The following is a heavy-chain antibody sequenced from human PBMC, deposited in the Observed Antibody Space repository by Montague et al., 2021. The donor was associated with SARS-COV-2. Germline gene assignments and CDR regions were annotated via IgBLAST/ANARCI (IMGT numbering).Heavy chain of an antibody. CDR1: EFSFSTHA. CDR3: ANEEVPNDY. J-gene: IGHJ4*02. Sequence: SLRLSCAVSEFSFSTHAMSWVRQAPGKGLEWVSGISISGDKTYYADSVEGRFTISRDNSKNTVFLQMSSLRADDTATYYCANEEVPNDYWGRGTLVTVSS. CDR2: ISISGDKT. V-gene: IGHV3-23*01.